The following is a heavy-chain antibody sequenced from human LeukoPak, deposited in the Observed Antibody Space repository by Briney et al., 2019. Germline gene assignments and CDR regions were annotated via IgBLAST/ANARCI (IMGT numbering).Heavy chain of an antibody. Sequence: SETLSLTCAVYGGSFSGYYWSWIRQPPGKGLEWIGEINHSGSTNYNPSLKSRVTISVDTSKNQFSLKLSSVTAANTAVYYCARDTQRYGGSYAIDYWGQGTLVTVSS. J-gene: IGHJ4*02. CDR3: ARDTQRYGGSYAIDY. V-gene: IGHV4-34*09. CDR2: INHSGST. D-gene: IGHD3-16*01. CDR1: GGSFSGYY.